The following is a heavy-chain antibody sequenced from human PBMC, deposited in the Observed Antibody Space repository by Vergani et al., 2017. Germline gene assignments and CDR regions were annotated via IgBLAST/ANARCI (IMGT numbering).Heavy chain of an antibody. J-gene: IGHJ1*01. CDR3: ARRANLYDRALV. D-gene: IGHD3-22*01. Sequence: QVQLQQWGAGLLKPSETLSLTCAVYGGSFSSYYWGWIRQPPGKGLEWIGSIYYSGSTYYNPSLKSRVTISVDTSKNQFSLKLSSVTAADTAVYYCARRANLYDRALVWGQGTLVTVSS. V-gene: IGHV4-34*01. CDR1: GGSFSSYY. CDR2: IYYSGST.